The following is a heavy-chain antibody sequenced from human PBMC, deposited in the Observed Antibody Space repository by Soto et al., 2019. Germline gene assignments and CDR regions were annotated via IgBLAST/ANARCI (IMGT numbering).Heavy chain of an antibody. D-gene: IGHD3-16*02. CDR3: AKDFNVWGSYRYLSLDY. CDR1: GFTFSSYA. V-gene: IGHV3-23*01. Sequence: PGGSLRLSCAASGFTFSSYAMSWVRQAPGKGLEWVSAISGSGGSTYYADSVKGRFTISRDNSKNTLYLQMNSLRAEDTAVYYCAKDFNVWGSYRYLSLDYWGQGTLVAVSS. J-gene: IGHJ4*02. CDR2: ISGSGGST.